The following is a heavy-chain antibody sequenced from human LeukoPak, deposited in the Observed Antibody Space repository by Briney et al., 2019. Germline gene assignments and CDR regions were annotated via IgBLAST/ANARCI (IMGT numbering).Heavy chain of an antibody. Sequence: GESLKISCKGSGYSFTSYWIGWVRQMPGKGLEWMGITYPGDSDTRYSPSFQGQVTISADKSISTAYLQWSSLKASDTAMYYCARTGAAGSYYYYYGMDVWGQGTTVTVSS. D-gene: IGHD6-13*01. CDR1: GYSFTSYW. CDR2: TYPGDSDT. J-gene: IGHJ6*02. V-gene: IGHV5-51*01. CDR3: ARTGAAGSYYYYYGMDV.